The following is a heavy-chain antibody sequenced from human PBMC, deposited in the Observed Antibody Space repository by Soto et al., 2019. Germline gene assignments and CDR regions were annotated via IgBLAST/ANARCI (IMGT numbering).Heavy chain of an antibody. D-gene: IGHD6-13*01. Sequence: GASVKVSCKVSGYTLTELSMHWVRQAPGKGLEWMGGFDPEDGETIYAQKFQGRVTMTEDTSTDTAYMELSSLRSEDTAVYYCATDIIAAAAIVGKYYYYGMDVWGQGTTVTVSS. CDR3: ATDIIAAAAIVGKYYYYGMDV. J-gene: IGHJ6*02. V-gene: IGHV1-24*01. CDR1: GYTLTELS. CDR2: FDPEDGET.